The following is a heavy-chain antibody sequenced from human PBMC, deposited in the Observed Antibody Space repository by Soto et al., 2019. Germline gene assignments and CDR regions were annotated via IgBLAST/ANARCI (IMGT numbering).Heavy chain of an antibody. CDR2: MNPNSGNT. Sequence: GASVKVSCKASGYTFTSYDINWVRQATGQGLEWMGWMNPNSGNTGYAQKLQGRVTMTRNTSISTAYIELSSLRSEDTAVYYCEGGFDLNVGVPAAIDLDSYRDFWGKGTTVTASS. CDR1: GYTFTSYD. J-gene: IGHJ6*03. V-gene: IGHV1-8*01. D-gene: IGHD2-2*01. CDR3: EGGFDLNVGVPAAIDLDSYRDF.